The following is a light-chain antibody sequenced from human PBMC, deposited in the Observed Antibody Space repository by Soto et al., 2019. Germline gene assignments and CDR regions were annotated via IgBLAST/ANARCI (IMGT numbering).Light chain of an antibody. V-gene: IGLV2-23*01. CDR2: EGT. Sequence: QPALTQPASVSGSPGQSITISCTGTSSDVGSYNLVSWYQQHPGKAPKLMVHEGTKRPSGVSNRFSGSKSGNTASLTISGLQAEDEADYYCCSYAGSSLVFGGGTKVTVL. CDR1: SSDVGSYNL. J-gene: IGLJ2*01. CDR3: CSYAGSSLV.